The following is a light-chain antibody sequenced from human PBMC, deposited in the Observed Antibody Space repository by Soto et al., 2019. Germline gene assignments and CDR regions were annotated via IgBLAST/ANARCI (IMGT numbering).Light chain of an antibody. Sequence: QSVLAQPASVSGSPGRSITISCTGTSSDVGGYIYVSWYQQHPCKAPKLMIYDVTSRPSGVSYRFSGSKSGNTASLTISGLQAEDEADYYCSSYTTSSSYVFGTGTKVTVL. CDR1: SSDVGGYIY. CDR3: SSYTTSSSYV. CDR2: DVT. V-gene: IGLV2-14*01. J-gene: IGLJ1*01.